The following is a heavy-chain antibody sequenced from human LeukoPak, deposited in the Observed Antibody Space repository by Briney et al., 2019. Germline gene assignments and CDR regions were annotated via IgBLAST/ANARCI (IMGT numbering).Heavy chain of an antibody. Sequence: ASVKVSCKASGGTFSSYAISWVRQAPGQGLEWMGWISTYNGKTNYAQKLQGRVTMTTDTSTSTAYMELRSLRSDDTAVYYCARAAYDGSYYFDYWGQGTLVTVSS. J-gene: IGHJ4*02. V-gene: IGHV1-18*01. CDR2: ISTYNGKT. D-gene: IGHD3-22*01. CDR3: ARAAYDGSYYFDY. CDR1: GGTFSSYA.